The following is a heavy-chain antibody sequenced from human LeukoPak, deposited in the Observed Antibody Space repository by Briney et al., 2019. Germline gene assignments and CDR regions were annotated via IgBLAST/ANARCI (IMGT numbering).Heavy chain of an antibody. CDR3: ATGTYYYDSSGYPYFDY. V-gene: IGHV1-3*01. Sequence: VASVKVSCKASGYTFTSYAMHWVRQAPGQRLEWMGWINAGNGNTKHSQKFQGRVTMTEDTSTDTAYMELSSLRSEDTAVYYCATGTYYYDSSGYPYFDYWGQGTLVTVSS. J-gene: IGHJ4*02. CDR2: INAGNGNT. CDR1: GYTFTSYA. D-gene: IGHD3-22*01.